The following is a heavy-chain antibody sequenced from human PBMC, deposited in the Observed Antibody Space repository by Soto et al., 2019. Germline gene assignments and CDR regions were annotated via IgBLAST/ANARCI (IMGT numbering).Heavy chain of an antibody. V-gene: IGHV3-13*01. Sequence: GGSLRLSCAASGVTCISYDMHWVRQATGKGLEWVSAIGTAGDTYYPGSVKGRFTISRENAKNSLYLQMNSLRAEDTAVYYCARGRAILRFLEWPLLQFDNYYYYGMDVWGQGTTVTVSS. CDR3: ARGRAILRFLEWPLLQFDNYYYYGMDV. CDR2: IGTAGDT. J-gene: IGHJ6*02. CDR1: GVTCISYD. D-gene: IGHD3-3*01.